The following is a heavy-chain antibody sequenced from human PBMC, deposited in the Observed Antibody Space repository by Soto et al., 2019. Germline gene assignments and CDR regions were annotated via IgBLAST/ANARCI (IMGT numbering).Heavy chain of an antibody. CDR1: GFTVSSNY. CDR2: IYSGGST. Sequence: EVQLVESGGGLVQPGGSLRLSCAASGFTVSSNYMSWVRQAPGKGLEWVSVIYSGGSTYYADSVKGRFTISRDNSKNTRYLQMNSLRAEDTAVYYGARVGGSYALECFQHWGQGTLVTVSS. CDR3: ARVGGSYALECFQH. D-gene: IGHD2-15*01. J-gene: IGHJ1*01. V-gene: IGHV3-66*01.